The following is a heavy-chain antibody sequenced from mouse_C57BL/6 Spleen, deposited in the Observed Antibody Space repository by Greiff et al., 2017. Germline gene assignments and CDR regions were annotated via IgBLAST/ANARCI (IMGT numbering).Heavy chain of an antibody. CDR3: ATSYNDYSFDY. CDR2: IYPGDGDT. Sequence: QVQLQQSGAELVKPGASVKISCKASGYAFSSYWMNWVKQRPGTGLEWIGQIYPGDGDTNYNGKFKGKATLTAEKSSSTAYMQLSSLTSEDSAVYFCATSYNDYSFDYWGQGTTLTVSS. CDR1: GYAFSSYW. V-gene: IGHV1-80*01. D-gene: IGHD2-4*01. J-gene: IGHJ2*01.